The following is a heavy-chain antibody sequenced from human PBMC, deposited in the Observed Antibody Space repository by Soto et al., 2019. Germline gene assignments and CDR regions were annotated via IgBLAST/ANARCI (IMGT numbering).Heavy chain of an antibody. CDR1: GYTFISYG. J-gene: IGHJ4*02. D-gene: IGHD3-10*01. Sequence: QVQLVQSGAEVKKPAASVKVSCKASGYTFISYGISWVRQAPGQGLEWMGWISAYNGNTNYAQKLQGRVTMTTDTSTSTAYMELRSLRSDDTAVYYCARDFRAGIYYGSGSSIDYWGQGTLVTVSS. V-gene: IGHV1-18*01. CDR2: ISAYNGNT. CDR3: ARDFRAGIYYGSGSSIDY.